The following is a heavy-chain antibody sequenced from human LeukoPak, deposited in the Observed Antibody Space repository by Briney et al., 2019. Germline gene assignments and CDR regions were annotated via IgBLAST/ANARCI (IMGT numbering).Heavy chain of an antibody. Sequence: GGSLRLSCAASELTFSSYEMNWVRQAPGKGLEWVSYISSFGSTIYYADSVQGRFTISRDNAKNSLFLQMNSLRAEDTAVYYCARSPNYKGFFDYWGQGTLVTVSS. V-gene: IGHV3-48*03. CDR1: ELTFSSYE. CDR2: ISSFGSTI. J-gene: IGHJ4*02. CDR3: ARSPNYKGFFDY. D-gene: IGHD3-10*01.